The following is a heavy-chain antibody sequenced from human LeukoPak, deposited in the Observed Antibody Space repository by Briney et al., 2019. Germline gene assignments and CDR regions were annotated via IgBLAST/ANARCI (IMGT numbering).Heavy chain of an antibody. J-gene: IGHJ4*02. CDR3: ARERCSSTSCDDDY. CDR1: GGTFSSYA. D-gene: IGHD2-2*01. Sequence: GASVKVSCKASGGTFSSYAISWVRQAPRQGLEWMGRIIPILGIANYAQKFQGRVTITADKSTSTAYMELSSLRSEDTAVYYCARERCSSTSCDDDYWGQGTLVTVSS. V-gene: IGHV1-69*04. CDR2: IIPILGIA.